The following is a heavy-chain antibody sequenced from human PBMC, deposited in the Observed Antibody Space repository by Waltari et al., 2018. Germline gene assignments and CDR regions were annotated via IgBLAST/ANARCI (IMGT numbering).Heavy chain of an antibody. CDR2: IKSDGSSA. J-gene: IGHJ4*02. CDR3: ARGGDDDNWYPGFFDS. CDR1: GFTFGNFW. V-gene: IGHV3-74*01. Sequence: EVQLVESGGGLFQPGGSLSLSCVALGFTFGNFWMHWVPQAPGKGLVWVSRIKSDGSSARYADSVKGRFVVSRDNAKNTLYLEINSLGAEDTAVYYCARGGDDDNWYPGFFDSWGQGTLVTVSS. D-gene: IGHD1-1*01.